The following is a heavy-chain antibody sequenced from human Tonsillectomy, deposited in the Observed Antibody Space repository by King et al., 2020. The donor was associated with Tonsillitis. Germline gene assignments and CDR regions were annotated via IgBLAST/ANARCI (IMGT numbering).Heavy chain of an antibody. D-gene: IGHD3-10*01. J-gene: IGHJ4*02. CDR1: GGSISSYY. CDR2: IYYSGST. CDR3: ARGVLGLLWFGELSHFDY. V-gene: IGHV4-59*01. Sequence: MQLQESGPGLVKPSETLSLTCTVSGGSISSYYWSWIRQPPGKGLEWIGYIYYSGSTNYNPSLKSRVTISVDTSKNQFSLKLSSVTAADTAVYYCARGVLGLLWFGELSHFDYLGQGTLVTVSS.